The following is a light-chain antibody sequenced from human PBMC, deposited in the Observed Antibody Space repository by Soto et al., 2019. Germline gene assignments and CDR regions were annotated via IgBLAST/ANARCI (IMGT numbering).Light chain of an antibody. CDR1: QSVSSY. CDR3: QQYNNWPRAT. Sequence: EIVLTQSPANLSLSPGERATLSCRASQSVSSYLAWYQQKPGQTPRLLIYDASNRATGIPARFSGSGSGTDFTLTISSLEPEDFGVYYCQQYNNWPRATFGGGTKVEIK. J-gene: IGKJ4*01. V-gene: IGKV3-11*01. CDR2: DAS.